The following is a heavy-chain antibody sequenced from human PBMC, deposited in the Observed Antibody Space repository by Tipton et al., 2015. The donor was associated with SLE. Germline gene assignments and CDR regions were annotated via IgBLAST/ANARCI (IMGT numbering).Heavy chain of an antibody. V-gene: IGHV3-33*07. D-gene: IGHD2-15*01. J-gene: IGHJ2*01. CDR1: GVRSPSTDFG. CDR3: ARARGILGGSGWYLEL. Sequence: SLRLSCVASGVRSPSTDFGMYWVRRTPGKGLEWVAVIWHDGSNKNYVDSAKGRFIISKDDTKSTLYLQMNSLTVDDTGLYFCARARGILGGSGWYLELWGRGTLVTVSS. CDR2: IWHDGSNK.